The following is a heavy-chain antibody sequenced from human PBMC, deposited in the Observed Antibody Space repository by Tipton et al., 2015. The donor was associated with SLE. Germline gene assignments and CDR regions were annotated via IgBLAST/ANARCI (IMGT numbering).Heavy chain of an antibody. CDR1: GGSVSSGSYY. CDR3: ARDREVTRLFDY. V-gene: IGHV4-61*01. J-gene: IGHJ4*02. CDR2: IYYSGST. Sequence: TLSLTCTVSGGSVSSGSYYWSWIRQPPGKGLEWIGYIYYSGSTNYNPSLKSRVTISVDTSKNQFSLKLSSVTAADTAVYYCARDREVTRLFDYWGQGTLVTVSS. D-gene: IGHD2-21*02.